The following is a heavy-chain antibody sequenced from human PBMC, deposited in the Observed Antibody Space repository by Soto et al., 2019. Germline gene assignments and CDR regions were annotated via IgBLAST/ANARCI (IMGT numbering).Heavy chain of an antibody. Sequence: QVQLVESGGGVVQPGRSLRLSCAASGFTFSSYGMHWVRQAPGKGLEWVAVIWYDGSNKYYADSVKGRFTISRDNSKNTLYLKMNSLRAEDTAVYYCARDQVAVAGSHYGMDVWGQGTTVTVSS. CDR2: IWYDGSNK. CDR1: GFTFSSYG. J-gene: IGHJ6*02. V-gene: IGHV3-33*01. CDR3: ARDQVAVAGSHYGMDV. D-gene: IGHD6-19*01.